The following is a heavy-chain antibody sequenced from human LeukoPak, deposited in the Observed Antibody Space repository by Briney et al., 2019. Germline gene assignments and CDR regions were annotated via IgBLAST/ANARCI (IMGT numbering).Heavy chain of an antibody. CDR3: ARLHGTLRIAAAGPFGY. V-gene: IGHV1-2*02. D-gene: IGHD6-13*01. J-gene: IGHJ4*02. CDR1: GYTFTGYY. Sequence: ASVKVSCKASGYTFTGYYMHWVRQAPGQGLEWMGWINPNSGGTNYAQKFQGRVTMTRDTSISTAYMELSRLRSDDTAVYYCARLHGTLRIAAAGPFGYWGQGTLVTVSS. CDR2: INPNSGGT.